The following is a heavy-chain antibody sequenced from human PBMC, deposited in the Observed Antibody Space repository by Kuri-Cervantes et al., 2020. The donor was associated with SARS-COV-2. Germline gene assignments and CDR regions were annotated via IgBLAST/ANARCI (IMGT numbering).Heavy chain of an antibody. V-gene: IGHV5-10-1*01. CDR2: IDPSDSYT. D-gene: IGHD2-15*01. Sequence: KVSCKGSGYSFTSYWISWVRQMPGKGLEWMGRIDPSDSYTNYSPSFQGHVTISADKSISTAYLQWSSLKASDTAMYYCARPLGYCSGGSCYSEDYYYYGMDVWGQGTTVTVSS. CDR1: GYSFTSYW. J-gene: IGHJ6*02. CDR3: ARPLGYCSGGSCYSEDYYYYGMDV.